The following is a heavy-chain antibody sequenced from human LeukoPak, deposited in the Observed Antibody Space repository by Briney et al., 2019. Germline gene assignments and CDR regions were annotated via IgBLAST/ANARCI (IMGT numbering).Heavy chain of an antibody. D-gene: IGHD3-10*01. CDR2: INHSGST. J-gene: IGHJ4*02. V-gene: IGHV4-34*01. Sequence: PSETLSLTCAVYGGSFSGYYWSWIRQPPGKGLEWIGEINHSGSTNYNPSLKSRVTISVDTSKNQFSLKLSSVTAADTAVYYCASVVRGVRAFDYWGQGTPVTVSS. CDR3: ASVVRGVRAFDY. CDR1: GGSFSGYY.